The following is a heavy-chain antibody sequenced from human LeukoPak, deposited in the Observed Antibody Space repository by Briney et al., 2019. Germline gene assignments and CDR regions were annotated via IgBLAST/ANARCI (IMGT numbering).Heavy chain of an antibody. Sequence: SETLSLTCTVSGGSISSYYWSWIRQPPGKGLEWIGYIYYSGSTNYNPSLKSRVTMSVDTSKNQFSLKLTSVTAADTAVYYCASIYSDYFDYWGPGILVTVSS. CDR3: ASIYSDYFDY. CDR2: IYYSGST. CDR1: GGSISSYY. J-gene: IGHJ4*02. D-gene: IGHD4-11*01. V-gene: IGHV4-59*12.